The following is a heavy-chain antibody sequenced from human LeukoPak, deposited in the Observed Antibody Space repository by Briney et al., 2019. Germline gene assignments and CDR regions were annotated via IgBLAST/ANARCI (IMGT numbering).Heavy chain of an antibody. Sequence: GESLKISCKGSGYSFTNYWIGWVRQMPGKGLEWMGIIFPGDSDTRYSPSFQGQVTISADKSISTAYLQWSSLKASDTAMYYCARTDSSGYYLDDYFDYWGQGTLVTVSS. V-gene: IGHV5-51*01. D-gene: IGHD3-22*01. CDR1: GYSFTNYW. CDR2: IFPGDSDT. CDR3: ARTDSSGYYLDDYFDY. J-gene: IGHJ4*02.